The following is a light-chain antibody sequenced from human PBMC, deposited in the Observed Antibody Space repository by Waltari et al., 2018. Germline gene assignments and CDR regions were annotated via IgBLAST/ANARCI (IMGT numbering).Light chain of an antibody. V-gene: IGKV3-11*01. J-gene: IGKJ1*01. CDR1: QSVSSY. CDR2: DAS. CDR3: RQRSNWPPSWT. Sequence: EIVLTQSPATLSLSPGERATLSCRASQSVSSYLAWYQQKPGQAPRLLIYDASNRATGIPARFSGSGSGTDFTRTISSLEPEDFAVYYCRQRSNWPPSWTFGQGTKVEIK.